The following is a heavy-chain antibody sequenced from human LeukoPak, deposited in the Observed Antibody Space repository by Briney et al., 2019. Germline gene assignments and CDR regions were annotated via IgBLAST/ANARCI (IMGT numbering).Heavy chain of an antibody. D-gene: IGHD2-8*01. CDR3: ARHRYCTNGVCYLVPRAFDP. V-gene: IGHV4-59*08. Sequence: PSETLSLTCTVSGGSISGYYWSWIRQPPGKGLDWIGYIYYTGTTDQNPSLRSRVTISVDTSKNQLSLKLNSVTAADTAVYYCARHRYCTNGVCYLVPRAFDPWGQGTLVTVSS. J-gene: IGHJ5*02. CDR1: GGSISGYY. CDR2: IYYTGTT.